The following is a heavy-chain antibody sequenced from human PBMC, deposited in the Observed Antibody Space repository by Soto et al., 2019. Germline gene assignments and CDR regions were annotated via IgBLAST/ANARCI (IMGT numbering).Heavy chain of an antibody. J-gene: IGHJ4*02. Sequence: GGSLRLSCAASGFTFSSYEMNWVRQAPGKGLEWISYITSSGTTIYYADSVKGRFTISRDNAKNSLYLQMNSLRAEDTAVYYCARGNSPVNVYWGQGTLVTVSS. CDR2: ITSSGTTI. D-gene: IGHD3-16*02. CDR3: ARGNSPVNVY. V-gene: IGHV3-48*03. CDR1: GFTFSSYE.